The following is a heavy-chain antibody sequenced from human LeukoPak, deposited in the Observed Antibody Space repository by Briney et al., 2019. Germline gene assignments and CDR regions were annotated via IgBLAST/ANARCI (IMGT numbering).Heavy chain of an antibody. J-gene: IGHJ3*02. V-gene: IGHV4-30-2*01. Sequence: SQTLSLTCTVSGGSISSGGYYWSWIRQPPGKGLEWIGYIYHSGSTYYNPSLKSRVTISVDRSKNQFSLKLSSVTAADTAVYYCARAVNSVGLIVVVPAALDAFDIWGQGTMVTVSS. CDR2: IYHSGST. CDR1: GGSISSGGYY. D-gene: IGHD2-2*01. CDR3: ARAVNSVGLIVVVPAALDAFDI.